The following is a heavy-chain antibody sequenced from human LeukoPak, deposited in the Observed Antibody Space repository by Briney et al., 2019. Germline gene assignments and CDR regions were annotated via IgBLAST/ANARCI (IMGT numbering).Heavy chain of an antibody. Sequence: PSETLSLTCAVSGGSISSSNWWSWVRQSPGKGLEWIGEIYHSGSTNYNPSLKSRVTISVDTSKNQFSLKLSSVTAADTAVYYCARAPLYYYGSGSSLFDYWGQGTLVTVSS. D-gene: IGHD3-10*01. V-gene: IGHV4-4*02. CDR3: ARAPLYYYGSGSSLFDY. CDR1: GGSISSSNW. CDR2: IYHSGST. J-gene: IGHJ4*02.